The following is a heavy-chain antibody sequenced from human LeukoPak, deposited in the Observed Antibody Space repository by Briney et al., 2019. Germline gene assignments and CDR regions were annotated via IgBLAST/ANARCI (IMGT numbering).Heavy chain of an antibody. D-gene: IGHD2-21*01. Sequence: GGSLGLSCGASGFTVNSNYMAWVRQAPGKGLEWVALIYGAGSTHYSDSVRGRFSISRHNSNNTLYLQMRSLRPDDTAVYYCARDLRSCSGGECYEYKWFDPWGQGTLVAVSS. CDR2: IYGAGST. V-gene: IGHV3-53*04. CDR3: ARDLRSCSGGECYEYKWFDP. J-gene: IGHJ5*02. CDR1: GFTVNSNY.